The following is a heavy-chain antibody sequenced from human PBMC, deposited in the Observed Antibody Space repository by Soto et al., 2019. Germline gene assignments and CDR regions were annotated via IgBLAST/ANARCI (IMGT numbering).Heavy chain of an antibody. CDR1: GGSFSGYY. J-gene: IGHJ4*02. Sequence: SETLSLTCAVYGGSFSGYYWSWIRQPPGKGLEWIGEINHSGSTNYNPSLKSRVTISVDTSKNQFSLKLSSVTAADTAVYYCAGPRVGATTRTFDYWGQGTLVTVSS. D-gene: IGHD1-26*01. V-gene: IGHV4-34*01. CDR2: INHSGST. CDR3: AGPRVGATTRTFDY.